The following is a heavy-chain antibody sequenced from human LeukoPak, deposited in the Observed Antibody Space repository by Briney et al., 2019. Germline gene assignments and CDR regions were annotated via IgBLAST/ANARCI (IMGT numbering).Heavy chain of an antibody. J-gene: IGHJ2*01. CDR1: GFTFSTYW. Sequence: GGSLRLSCAASGFTFSTYWMSWLRQAPGKGLDWVANIKEDGSEKYYVDSVKGRFTISRDNAKNSLYLQMNSLRAEDTAVYYCARDREGIAVAGPYWYFDLWGRGTLVTVSS. D-gene: IGHD6-19*01. CDR3: ARDREGIAVAGPYWYFDL. CDR2: IKEDGSEK. V-gene: IGHV3-7*05.